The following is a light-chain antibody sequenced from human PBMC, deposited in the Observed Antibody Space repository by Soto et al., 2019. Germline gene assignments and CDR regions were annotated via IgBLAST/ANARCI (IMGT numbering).Light chain of an antibody. CDR1: QSVSSY. Sequence: EIVLTQSPATLSLSPGERATLSCRASQSVSSYLAWYQHKPGQAPRLLIYDASNSATGIPARFSGSGSGTDFTLSISSQEPEDFAVYYCQQSSNWPRTFGGGTKVEIK. CDR2: DAS. J-gene: IGKJ4*01. V-gene: IGKV3-11*01. CDR3: QQSSNWPRT.